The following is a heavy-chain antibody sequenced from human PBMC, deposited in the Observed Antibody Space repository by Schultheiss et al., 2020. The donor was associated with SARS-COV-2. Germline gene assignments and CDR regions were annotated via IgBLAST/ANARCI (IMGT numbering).Heavy chain of an antibody. Sequence: GGSLRLSCAASGFTFDDYAMHWVRQAPGKGLEWVSGISWNSGSIGYADSVKGRFTISRDNAKNSLYLQMNSLRAEDTAVYYCATSGGIAVAGTDYWGQGTLVTVSS. V-gene: IGHV3-9*01. CDR1: GFTFDDYA. J-gene: IGHJ4*02. CDR3: ATSGGIAVAGTDY. CDR2: ISWNSGSI. D-gene: IGHD6-19*01.